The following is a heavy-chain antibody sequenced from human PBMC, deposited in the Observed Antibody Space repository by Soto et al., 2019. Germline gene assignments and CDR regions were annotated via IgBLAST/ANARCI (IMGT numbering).Heavy chain of an antibody. V-gene: IGHV4-31*03. CDR3: ARERVAAAGQFDP. CDR2: IYYSGST. J-gene: IGHJ5*02. Sequence: QVQLQESGPGLVKPSQTLSLTCTVSGGSISSGVYYWSGIRKHPGKGLEWIGYIYYSGSTYYTPSLKSRVTISVDTSKNQFSLKLSSVTAADTAVYYCARERVAAAGQFDPWGQGTLVTVSS. D-gene: IGHD6-13*01. CDR1: GGSISSGVYY.